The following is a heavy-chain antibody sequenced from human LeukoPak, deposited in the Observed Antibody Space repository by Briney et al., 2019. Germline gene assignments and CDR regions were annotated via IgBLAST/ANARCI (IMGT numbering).Heavy chain of an antibody. J-gene: IGHJ4*02. V-gene: IGHV3-21*01. D-gene: IGHD3-22*01. CDR3: ARNRGNYDSSGYFCNY. Sequence: NPGGSLRLSCAASGFTFSSYSMNWVRQAPGKGLEWVSSISSSSSYIYYADSVKGRFTISRDNAKNPLYLQMNSLRAEDTAVYYCARNRGNYDSSGYFCNYWGQGTLVTVSS. CDR2: ISSSSSYI. CDR1: GFTFSSYS.